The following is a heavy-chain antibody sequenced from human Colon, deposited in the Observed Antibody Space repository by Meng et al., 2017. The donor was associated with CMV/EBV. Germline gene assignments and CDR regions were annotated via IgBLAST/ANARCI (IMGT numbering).Heavy chain of an antibody. J-gene: IGHJ4*02. Sequence: SGGSISSGGYYWSWIRQHPGKGLEWIGYIYYSGSTYYHPSLKSRVTISVDTSKNQFSLKLSSVTAADTAVYYCARRATFYGSGKDYWGQGTLVTVSS. CDR1: GGSISSGGYY. D-gene: IGHD3-10*01. CDR2: IYYSGST. CDR3: ARRATFYGSGKDY. V-gene: IGHV4-31*02.